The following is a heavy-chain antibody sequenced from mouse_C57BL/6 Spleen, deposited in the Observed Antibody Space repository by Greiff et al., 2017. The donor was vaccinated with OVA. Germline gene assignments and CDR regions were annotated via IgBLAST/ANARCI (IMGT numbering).Heavy chain of an antibody. CDR3: AIGYYVWFAY. J-gene: IGHJ3*01. D-gene: IGHD2-3*01. CDR2: ISYDGSN. CDR1: GYSITSGYY. Sequence: EVKLQESGPGLVKPSQSLSLTCSVTGYSITSGYYWNWIRQFPGNKLEWMGYISYDGSNNYNPSLKNRISITRDTSKNQFFLKLNSVTTEDTATYYCAIGYYVWFAYWGQGTLVTVSA. V-gene: IGHV3-6*01.